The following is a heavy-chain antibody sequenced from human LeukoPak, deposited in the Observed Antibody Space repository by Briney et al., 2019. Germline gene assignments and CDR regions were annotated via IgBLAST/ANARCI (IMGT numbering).Heavy chain of an antibody. CDR3: AKDVRGYGSGSSDY. J-gene: IGHJ4*02. V-gene: IGHV3-23*01. CDR1: GFTFSSYA. D-gene: IGHD3-10*01. CDR2: ISGSGGST. Sequence: GGSLRLSCAASGFTFSSYAMSWVRQAPGKGLEWVSAISGSGGSTYYADSVKGRFTIPRDNSKNTLYLQMNSLRAEDTAVYYCAKDVRGYGSGSSDYWGQGTLVTVSS.